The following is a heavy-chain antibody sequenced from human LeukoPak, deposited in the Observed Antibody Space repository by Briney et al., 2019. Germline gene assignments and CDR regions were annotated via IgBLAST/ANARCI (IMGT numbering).Heavy chain of an antibody. D-gene: IGHD3-22*01. V-gene: IGHV3-9*03. J-gene: IGHJ4*02. Sequence: SLRLSCAASGFTFDDYAMHWVRQAPGKGLEWVSGISWNSGSIGYADSVKGRFTISRDNAKNSLYLQMNSLRAEDMALYYCAKAAAPNYDSSGYPEWGQGTLVTVSS. CDR1: GFTFDDYA. CDR3: AKAAAPNYDSSGYPE. CDR2: ISWNSGSI.